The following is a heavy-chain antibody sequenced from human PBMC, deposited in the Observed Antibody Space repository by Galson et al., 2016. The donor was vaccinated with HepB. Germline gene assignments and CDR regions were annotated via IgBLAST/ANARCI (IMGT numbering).Heavy chain of an antibody. CDR1: GYTITNYY. J-gene: IGHJ4*01. V-gene: IGHV1-46*01. CDR2: LHPSGGTT. D-gene: IGHD6-19*01. Sequence: CKASGYTITNYYIHWVRLAPGQGLEWMGLLHPSGGTTSYAQRFQGRVTVTRDTSTTTVYMELSSLRSEDKAVYYCAREGYTSGWYPYWGQGTLVTVSS. CDR3: AREGYTSGWYPY.